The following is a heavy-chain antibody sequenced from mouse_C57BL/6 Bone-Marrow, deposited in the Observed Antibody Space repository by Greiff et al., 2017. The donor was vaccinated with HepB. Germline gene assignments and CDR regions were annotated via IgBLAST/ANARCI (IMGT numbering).Heavy chain of an antibody. CDR1: GYTFTDYE. J-gene: IGHJ3*01. D-gene: IGHD4-1*01. V-gene: IGHV1-15*01. CDR2: IDPETGGT. CDR3: ARAGTGPWFAY. Sequence: QVQLQQSGAELVRPGASVTLSCKASGYTFTDYEMHWVKQTPVHGLEWIGAIDPETGGTAYNQKFKGKATLTADKSSSTAYMQFSSLTSEDSAIYYCARAGTGPWFAYWGQGTLVTVSA.